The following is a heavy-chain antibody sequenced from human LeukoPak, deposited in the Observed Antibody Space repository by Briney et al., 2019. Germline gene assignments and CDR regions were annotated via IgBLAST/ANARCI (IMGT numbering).Heavy chain of an antibody. Sequence: ASVKVSCKASGYTFTGYYMRWVRQAPGQGLEWMGWINPNSGGTNYAQKFQGRVTMTRDTSISTAYMELSRLRSDDTAVYYCAREPIAARSRGYDYYYMDVWGKGTTVTVSS. D-gene: IGHD6-6*01. J-gene: IGHJ6*03. CDR3: AREPIAARSRGYDYYYMDV. CDR2: INPNSGGT. CDR1: GYTFTGYY. V-gene: IGHV1-2*02.